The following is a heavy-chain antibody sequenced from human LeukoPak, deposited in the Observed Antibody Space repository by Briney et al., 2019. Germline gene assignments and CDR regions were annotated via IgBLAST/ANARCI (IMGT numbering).Heavy chain of an antibody. CDR1: GFTFSSYS. Sequence: GGSLRLSCAASGFTFSSYSMNWVRQAPGKGLEWVSYISSSGTTIYYTDSVKGRFTISRDNAKNSLYLQMNSLRAEDTAVYYCARVVEGSDGYYYYYMDVWGKGTTVTVSS. V-gene: IGHV3-48*04. D-gene: IGHD1-26*01. CDR3: ARVVEGSDGYYYYYMDV. CDR2: ISSSGTTI. J-gene: IGHJ6*03.